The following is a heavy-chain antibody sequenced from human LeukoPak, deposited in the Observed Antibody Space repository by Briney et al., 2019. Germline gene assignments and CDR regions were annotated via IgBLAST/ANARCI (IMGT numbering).Heavy chain of an antibody. CDR1: GGSFSGYY. D-gene: IGHD6-13*01. V-gene: IGHV4-34*01. Sequence: SETLSLTCAVYGGSFSGYYWSWIRQPPGKGLEWIGEINHSGSTNYNPSLKSRVTISVDTSKNQFSLKLSPVTAADTAVYYCARGRYSSSRALGYWGQGTLVTVSS. J-gene: IGHJ4*02. CDR2: INHSGST. CDR3: ARGRYSSSRALGY.